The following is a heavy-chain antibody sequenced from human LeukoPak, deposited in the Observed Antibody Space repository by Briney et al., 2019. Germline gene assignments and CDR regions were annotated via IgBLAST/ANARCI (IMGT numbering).Heavy chain of an antibody. V-gene: IGHV4-39*01. CDR3: ARXLDCSGGSCYSAGGY. CDR2: IYYSRST. CDR1: GGSISSSSYY. J-gene: IGHJ4*02. D-gene: IGHD2-15*01. Sequence: SETLSLTCTVAGGSISSSSYYWGWIRQPPGKGLEGIGSIYYSRSTYYNPSLKSRVTISVDTSKNQFSLKLSSVTAADTAVYYCARXLDCSGGSCYSAGGYWGQGTLVTVSS.